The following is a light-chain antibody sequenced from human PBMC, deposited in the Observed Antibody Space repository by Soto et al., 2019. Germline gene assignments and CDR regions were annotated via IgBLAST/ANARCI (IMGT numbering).Light chain of an antibody. V-gene: IGKV3-11*01. Sequence: ETVLTQSPATLSLSPGERATLSCGASQSVGSYLAWYQQKPGQAPRLLIYAASNRATGIPARFSGSGSGTDFTLTISSLEPEDFAVYYCQQYNKWPPETFGQGTKVEIK. J-gene: IGKJ1*01. CDR2: AAS. CDR3: QQYNKWPPET. CDR1: QSVGSY.